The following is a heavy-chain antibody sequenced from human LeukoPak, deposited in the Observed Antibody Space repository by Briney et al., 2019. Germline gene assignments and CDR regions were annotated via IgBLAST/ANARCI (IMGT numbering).Heavy chain of an antibody. CDR3: KTVTAPYAFDI. CDR1: GFTFGDYA. D-gene: IGHD4-17*01. J-gene: IGHJ3*02. CDR2: IRSKAYGGTT. Sequence: GGSLRLSCTASGFTFGDYAMSWLRQAPGKGLEWVGFIRSKAYGGTTEYAASVKGRFTISRDDSKSIAYLQMNSLKTEDTAVYYCKTVTAPYAFDIWGQGTMVTASS. V-gene: IGHV3-49*03.